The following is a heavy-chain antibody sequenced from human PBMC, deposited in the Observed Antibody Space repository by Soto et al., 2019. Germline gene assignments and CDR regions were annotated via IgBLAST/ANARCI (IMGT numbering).Heavy chain of an antibody. CDR1: GYTFSDYY. V-gene: IGHV1-2*02. J-gene: IGHJ4*02. D-gene: IGHD4-17*01. CDR2: INPNSGGT. Sequence: ASVKVSCKASGYTFSDYYIHWVRQAPGQGLEWMGWINPNSGGTKYAPKFQGGVTMTRDTSITTAYMELSRLRSEDTAVYYCARDCRYDYGDYVVFGYWGQGTLVTVSS. CDR3: ARDCRYDYGDYVVFGY.